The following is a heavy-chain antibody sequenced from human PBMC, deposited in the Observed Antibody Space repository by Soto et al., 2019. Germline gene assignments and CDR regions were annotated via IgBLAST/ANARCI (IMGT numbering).Heavy chain of an antibody. D-gene: IGHD3-9*01. V-gene: IGHV3-48*02. CDR3: ARDLRVVGYDILTGYYTPDV. CDR1: GFTFSSYS. CDR2: ISSSSSTI. Sequence: PVGSLRLSCAASGFTFSSYSMNWVRQAPGKGLEWASYISSSSSTIYYADSVKGRFTISRDNAKNSLYLQMNSLRDEDTAVYYCARDLRVVGYDILTGYYTPDVWGQGTTVTVSS. J-gene: IGHJ6*02.